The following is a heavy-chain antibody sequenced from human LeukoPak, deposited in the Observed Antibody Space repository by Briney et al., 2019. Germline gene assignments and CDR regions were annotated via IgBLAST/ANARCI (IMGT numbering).Heavy chain of an antibody. CDR3: ARARGMQLWYINFDY. D-gene: IGHD5-18*01. J-gene: IGHJ4*02. CDR2: ISFDGNDK. Sequence: PGRSLRLSCAASGFAFSTYAMHWVRQTPGKGLEWVAVISFDGNDKYSADSVKGRFTISRDNSNNTLYLQMNSLRAEDTAVYYCARARGMQLWYINFDYWGQGTLVTVSS. CDR1: GFAFSTYA. V-gene: IGHV3-30-3*01.